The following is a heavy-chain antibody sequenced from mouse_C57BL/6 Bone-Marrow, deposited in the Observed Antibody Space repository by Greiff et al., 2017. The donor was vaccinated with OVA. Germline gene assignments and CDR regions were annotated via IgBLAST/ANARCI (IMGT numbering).Heavy chain of an antibody. J-gene: IGHJ2*01. Sequence: VQLKESGPGLVKPSQSLSLTCTVTGYSITSDYAWNWIRQFPGNKLEWMGYISYSGSTSSSPSLKSRISITRDTSKNQFFLQLNSVTTEDTASYYWSRASYYYDDSLDYWGQGTTLTVSS. D-gene: IGHD1-1*01. CDR1: GYSITSDYA. CDR3: SRASYYYDDSLDY. CDR2: ISYSGST. V-gene: IGHV3-2*02.